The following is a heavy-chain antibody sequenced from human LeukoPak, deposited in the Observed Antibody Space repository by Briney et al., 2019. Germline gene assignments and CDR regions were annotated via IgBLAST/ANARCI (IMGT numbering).Heavy chain of an antibody. J-gene: IGHJ4*02. V-gene: IGHV3-30-3*01. D-gene: IGHD4-17*01. CDR1: GFTFSSYA. CDR2: ISYDGSNK. Sequence: PGRSLRLSCAASGFTFSSYAMHWVRQAPGKGLEWVAVISYDGSNKYYADSVKGRFTISRDNSKNTLYLQMNSLRAEDTAVYYCARENGDYAGGFDYWGQGTLVTVSS. CDR3: ARENGDYAGGFDY.